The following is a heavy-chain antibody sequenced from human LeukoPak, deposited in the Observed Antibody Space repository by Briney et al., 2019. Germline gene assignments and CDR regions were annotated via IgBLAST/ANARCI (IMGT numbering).Heavy chain of an antibody. D-gene: IGHD5-24*01. Sequence: PSETLSLTCAVSGYSLSSGYYWGWIRQPPGKGLEWIGSIYHSGSTYYNPSLKSRVTISVDTSKNQFSLKLSSVTAADTAVYYCARRRDGCFDYWGQGTLVTVSS. J-gene: IGHJ4*02. CDR3: ARRRDGCFDY. CDR2: IYHSGST. CDR1: GYSLSSGYY. V-gene: IGHV4-38-2*01.